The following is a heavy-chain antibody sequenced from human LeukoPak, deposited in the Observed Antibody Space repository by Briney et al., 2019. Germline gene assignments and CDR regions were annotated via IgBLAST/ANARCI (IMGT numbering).Heavy chain of an antibody. Sequence: GGSLRLSCAASGFTFSSYEMNWVRQAPGKGLEWVSYISSSGSTIYYADSVKGRFTISRDNAKNSLYQQMNSLRAEDTAVYYCAELGTMIGGVWGKGTTVTISS. CDR3: AELGTMIGGV. CDR1: GFTFSSYE. D-gene: IGHD3-10*02. J-gene: IGHJ6*04. CDR2: ISSSGSTI. V-gene: IGHV3-48*03.